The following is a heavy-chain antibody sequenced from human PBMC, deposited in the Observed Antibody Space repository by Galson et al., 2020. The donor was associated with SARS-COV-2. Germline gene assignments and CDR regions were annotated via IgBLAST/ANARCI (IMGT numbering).Heavy chain of an antibody. Sequence: SQTLSLTCAVPGGSISSGGYSCSWIRQPPGKGLEWIGYIYHSGSTYYNPSLKSRVTISVDRSKNQFSLKLSSVTAADTAVYYCARGITVTQDAFDIWGQGTMVTVSS. V-gene: IGHV4-30-2*01. D-gene: IGHD4-17*01. J-gene: IGHJ3*02. CDR3: ARGITVTQDAFDI. CDR2: IYHSGST. CDR1: GGSISSGGYS.